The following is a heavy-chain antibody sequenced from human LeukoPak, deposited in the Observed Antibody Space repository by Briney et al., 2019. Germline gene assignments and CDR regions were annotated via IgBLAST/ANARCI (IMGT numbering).Heavy chain of an antibody. D-gene: IGHD1-20*01. Sequence: PGGSLRLSCAASGFTFSTYNMNWVRLAPGKGLEWVSSISSSSSYIYYADSVKGRFTISRDNAKNSLYLQMNSLRAEDTAVYYCARALLLDSYFDYWGQGTLVTVSS. V-gene: IGHV3-21*01. CDR1: GFTFSTYN. J-gene: IGHJ4*02. CDR2: ISSSSSYI. CDR3: ARALLLDSYFDY.